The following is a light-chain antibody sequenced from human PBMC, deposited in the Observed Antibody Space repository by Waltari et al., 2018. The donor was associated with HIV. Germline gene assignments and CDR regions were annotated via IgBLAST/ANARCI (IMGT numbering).Light chain of an antibody. V-gene: IGKV3-20*01. J-gene: IGKJ3*01. CDR3: QQYGS. CDR2: GTS. Sequence: EIVLTQSPGTLSLSPGERATLSCRASQSVSSSYLAWYQQKPGQAPRLLIYGTSSRATGIPDRFSGIGSGTDFTLTISSLEPDDFAVYYCQQYGSFGPGTKVDIK. CDR1: QSVSSSY.